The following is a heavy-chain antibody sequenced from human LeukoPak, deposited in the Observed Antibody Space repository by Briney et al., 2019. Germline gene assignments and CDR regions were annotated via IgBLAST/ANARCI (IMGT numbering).Heavy chain of an antibody. Sequence: PSETLSLTCTVSGGSISSYYWSWIRQPPGKGLEWIGYIYTSGSTNYNPSLKSRVTMSVDTSKNQFSLKLSSVTAADTAVYYCAREQYSSSPGFDYWGQGTLVTVSS. CDR2: IYTSGST. CDR3: AREQYSSSPGFDY. D-gene: IGHD6-6*01. J-gene: IGHJ4*02. V-gene: IGHV4-4*09. CDR1: GGSISSYY.